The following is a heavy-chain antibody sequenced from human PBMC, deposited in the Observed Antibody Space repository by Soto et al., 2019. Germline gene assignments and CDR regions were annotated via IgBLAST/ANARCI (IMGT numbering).Heavy chain of an antibody. CDR3: ARGPTHGAFDL. V-gene: IGHV3-30-3*01. J-gene: IGHJ3*01. CDR2: IVPDGRNQ. Sequence: QVQLVEFGRGVVQPGRSLRLSCVASGSPFDVHWVRQAPGKGPEWVAHIVPDGRNQYWADSVKGRFTGSRDNAKNTVYLQMNSLRTEDTAVYYCARGPTHGAFDLWGQGTMVTVSS. CDR1: GSPFD.